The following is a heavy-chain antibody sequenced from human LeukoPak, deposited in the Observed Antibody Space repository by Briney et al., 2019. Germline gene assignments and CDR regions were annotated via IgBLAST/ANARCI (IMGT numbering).Heavy chain of an antibody. CDR2: ISWNSGSI. CDR1: GFTFDGYA. Sequence: PGGSLRLSCAASGFTFDGYAVHWVRQAPGKGLEWVSGISWNSGSIGYADSVKGRFTISRDNAKNSLYLQMNSLRAEDTALYYCAKGPTVTSSYFDYWGQGTLVTVSS. CDR3: AKGPTVTSSYFDY. J-gene: IGHJ4*02. V-gene: IGHV3-9*01. D-gene: IGHD4-17*01.